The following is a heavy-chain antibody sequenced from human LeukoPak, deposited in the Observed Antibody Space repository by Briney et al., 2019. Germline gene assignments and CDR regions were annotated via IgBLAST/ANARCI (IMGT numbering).Heavy chain of an antibody. Sequence: GASVKVSCKASGYTFTGYYMHWVRQAPGQGREWMGWINPNSGGTNYAQKFQGRVTMTRDTSISTAYMELSRLRSDDTAVYYCARERYYYDSSGALNDWGQGTLVTVSS. CDR3: ARERYYYDSSGALND. D-gene: IGHD3-22*01. J-gene: IGHJ4*02. CDR2: INPNSGGT. V-gene: IGHV1-2*02. CDR1: GYTFTGYY.